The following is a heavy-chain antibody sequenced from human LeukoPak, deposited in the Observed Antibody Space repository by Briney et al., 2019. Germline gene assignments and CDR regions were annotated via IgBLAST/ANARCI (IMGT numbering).Heavy chain of an antibody. CDR3: ARVYSNPIAAAGNKFDY. D-gene: IGHD6-13*01. J-gene: IGHJ4*02. Sequence: SVKVSCKASRYTFTSYDINWVREAGGQGLEWMGWINPNSGGTNYAQKFQGRVTMTRDTSISTAYMELSRLRSDDTAVYYCARVYSNPIAAAGNKFDYWGQGTLVTVSS. CDR2: INPNSGGT. CDR1: RYTFTSYD. V-gene: IGHV1-2*02.